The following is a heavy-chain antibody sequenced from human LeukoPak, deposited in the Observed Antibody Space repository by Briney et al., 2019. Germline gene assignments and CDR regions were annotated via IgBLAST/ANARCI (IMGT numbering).Heavy chain of an antibody. V-gene: IGHV4-4*07. CDR3: ARTPFFGVVVTGAFDI. CDR2: IYTSGST. J-gene: IGHJ3*02. CDR1: GGSISSYY. D-gene: IGHD3-3*01. Sequence: SETLSLTCTVSGGSISSYYWCWIRQPAGKGLEWIGRIYTSGSTNYNPSLKSRVTMSLDTSKNQFSLKLSSVTAADTAVYYCARTPFFGVVVTGAFDIWGQGTMVTVSS.